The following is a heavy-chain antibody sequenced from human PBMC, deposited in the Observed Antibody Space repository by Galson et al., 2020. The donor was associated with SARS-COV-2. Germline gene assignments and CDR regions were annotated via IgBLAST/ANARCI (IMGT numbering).Heavy chain of an antibody. CDR3: ARDLLNAFDI. CDR1: GFTVSSHY. Sequence: GSLRLSRAASGFTVSSHYMNWVRQAPGKGLEWVSVLNSGGGTYYADSVKGRFTISRHNSKNTLYLQMNSLRAEDTAVYYCARDLLNAFDIWGQGTMVTVSS. CDR2: LNSGGGT. V-gene: IGHV3-53*04. J-gene: IGHJ3*02.